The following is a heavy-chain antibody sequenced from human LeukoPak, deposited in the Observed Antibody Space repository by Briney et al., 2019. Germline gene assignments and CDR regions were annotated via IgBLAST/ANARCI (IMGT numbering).Heavy chain of an antibody. CDR3: ARSYVYDFWSGYSAFDY. J-gene: IGHJ4*02. Sequence: SETLSLTCAVYGGSFSGYYWSWIRQPPGKGLERIGEINHSGSTNYNPSLKSRVTISVDTSKNQFSLKLSSVTAADTAVYYCARSYVYDFWSGYSAFDYWGQGTLVTVSS. V-gene: IGHV4-34*01. CDR1: GGSFSGYY. D-gene: IGHD3-3*01. CDR2: INHSGST.